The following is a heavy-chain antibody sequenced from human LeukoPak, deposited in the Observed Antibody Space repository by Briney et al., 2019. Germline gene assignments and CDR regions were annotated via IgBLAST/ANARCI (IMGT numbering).Heavy chain of an antibody. Sequence: PGGSLRLSCAASGFTFSSYWMHWVRQAPGKGLVWVSRINSDGSSTTYADSVKGRFTNSRDNAKNTLYLQMNSLRAEDTAVYYCARVDLVVAATYHAFDIWGQGTMVTVSS. CDR1: GFTFSSYW. CDR2: INSDGSST. J-gene: IGHJ3*02. V-gene: IGHV3-74*01. CDR3: ARVDLVVAATYHAFDI. D-gene: IGHD2-15*01.